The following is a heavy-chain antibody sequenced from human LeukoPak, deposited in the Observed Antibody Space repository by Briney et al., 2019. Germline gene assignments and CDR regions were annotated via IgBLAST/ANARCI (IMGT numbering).Heavy chain of an antibody. CDR2: ISYDGSNK. CDR3: AKDLGT. D-gene: IGHD3/OR15-3a*01. CDR1: GFTFSSYG. Sequence: PGGSLRLSCAASGFTFSSYGMPWVRQAPGKGLEWVAVISYDGSNKYYADSVKGRFTISRDNSKNTLYLQMNSLRAEDTAVYYCAKDLGTWGQGTLVTVSS. V-gene: IGHV3-30*18. J-gene: IGHJ4*02.